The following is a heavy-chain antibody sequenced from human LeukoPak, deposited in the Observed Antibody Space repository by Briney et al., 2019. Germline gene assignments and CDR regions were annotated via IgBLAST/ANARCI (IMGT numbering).Heavy chain of an antibody. D-gene: IGHD5-18*01. J-gene: IGHJ5*02. CDR3: ASKSGYSYGPTVA. Sequence: SETLSLTCTVSGGSISSSSYYWGWIRQPPGKGLEWIGSIYYSGSTYYNPSLKSRVTISVDTSKNQFSLKLSSVTAADTAVYYCASKSGYSYGPTVAWGQGTLVTVSS. CDR2: IYYSGST. CDR1: GGSISSSSYY. V-gene: IGHV4-39*01.